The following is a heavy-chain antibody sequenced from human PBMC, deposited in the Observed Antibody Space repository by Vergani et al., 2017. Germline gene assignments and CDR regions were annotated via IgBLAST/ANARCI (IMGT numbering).Heavy chain of an antibody. CDR2: ISAYNGNT. CDR3: ARFARGFWSGSNGIDYFDY. J-gene: IGHJ4*02. Sequence: QVQLVQSGAEVKKPGASVKVSCKASGYTFTSYGISWVRQAPGQGLEWMGWISAYNGNTNYAQKLQGRVTMTTDTSTSTAYMELRSLRSDDTAVYYCARFARGFWSGSNGIDYFDYWGQGTLVTVSS. CDR1: GYTFTSYG. D-gene: IGHD3-3*01. V-gene: IGHV1-18*04.